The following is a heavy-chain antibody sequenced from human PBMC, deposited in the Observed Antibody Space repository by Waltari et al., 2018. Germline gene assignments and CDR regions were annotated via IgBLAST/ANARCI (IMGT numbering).Heavy chain of an antibody. CDR2: IYYSGST. CDR3: ARLDYGDYEAGWFDP. D-gene: IGHD4-17*01. CDR1: GGSISSYY. J-gene: IGHJ5*02. Sequence: QVQLQESGPGLVKPSETLSLTCTVSGGSISSYYWSWIRQPPGKGLEWIGYIYYSGSTNYNPSLKSRVTISVDTSKNQFSLKRSSVTAADTAVYYCARLDYGDYEAGWFDPWGQGTLVTVSS. V-gene: IGHV4-59*01.